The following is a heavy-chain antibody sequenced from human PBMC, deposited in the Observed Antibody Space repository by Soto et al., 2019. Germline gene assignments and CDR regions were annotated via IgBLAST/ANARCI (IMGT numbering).Heavy chain of an antibody. D-gene: IGHD1-1*01. V-gene: IGHV3-23*01. J-gene: IGHJ6*02. CDR1: GFTFGSYF. CDR2: INKDGGRT. Sequence: EVQLLESGGGLVQPGESLRLSCAASGFTFGSYFMNWVPQAPGKGPEWVSDINKDGGRTHYADSVRGRFTISRDNSRNTLYLQMNRLRAEDTALYYCAKDLHWYGMDVWGQGTTVTVSS. CDR3: AKDLHWYGMDV.